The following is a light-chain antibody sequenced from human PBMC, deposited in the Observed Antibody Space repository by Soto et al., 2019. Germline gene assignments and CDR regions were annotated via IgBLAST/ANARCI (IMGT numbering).Light chain of an antibody. J-gene: IGLJ1*01. CDR1: SSDVGGYNY. Sequence: QSALTHPASVSGSPGQSSTISCTGTSSDVGGYNYVSWYQQHPGKAPKLMIYEVSNRPSGVSNRFSGSKSGNTASLTISGLQAEDEADYYCSSYTSSSPYVFGTGTKVTVL. CDR2: EVS. V-gene: IGLV2-14*01. CDR3: SSYTSSSPYV.